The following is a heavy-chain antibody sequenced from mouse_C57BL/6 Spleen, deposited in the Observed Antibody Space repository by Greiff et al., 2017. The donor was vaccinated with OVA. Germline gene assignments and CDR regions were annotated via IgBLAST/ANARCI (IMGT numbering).Heavy chain of an antibody. Sequence: VQLQQSGAELVRPGASVKLSCTASGFNIKDDYMHWVKQRPEPGLEWIGWIDPENGDTEYASKFQGQATITADTSSNTAYLQLSSLTSEDTAVYYCTTDSTFAYWGQGTLVTVSA. V-gene: IGHV14-4*01. CDR3: TTDSTFAY. CDR2: IDPENGDT. D-gene: IGHD2-5*01. J-gene: IGHJ3*01. CDR1: GFNIKDDY.